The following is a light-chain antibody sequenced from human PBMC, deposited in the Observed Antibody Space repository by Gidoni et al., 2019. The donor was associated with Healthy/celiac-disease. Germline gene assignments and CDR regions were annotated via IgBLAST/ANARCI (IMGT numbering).Light chain of an antibody. J-gene: IGKJ1*01. CDR3: QQYYSYPWT. V-gene: IGKV1-8*01. Sequence: IRLTQSPSSFSASTGDRVTITCRASQGISSYLAWYQQKPGKAPKLLIYAASTLQSGVPSRFSGSGSGTDFTLTISCLQSEDFATYYCQQYYSYPWTFGQGTKVEIK. CDR1: QGISSY. CDR2: AAS.